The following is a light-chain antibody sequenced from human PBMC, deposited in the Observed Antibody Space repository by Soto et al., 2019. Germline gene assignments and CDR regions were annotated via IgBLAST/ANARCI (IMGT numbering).Light chain of an antibody. CDR1: QSISSW. V-gene: IGKV1-5*01. CDR2: DAS. CDR3: QQYNRYSLT. Sequence: DIQMTQSPSTLSASVGDRVTITCRASQSISSWLAWYQQKPGKAPKLQIYDASSLESGVPSRFSGSGSDTELTLTINILQPDDFATYRCQQYNRYSLTFGGGTKVEIK. J-gene: IGKJ4*01.